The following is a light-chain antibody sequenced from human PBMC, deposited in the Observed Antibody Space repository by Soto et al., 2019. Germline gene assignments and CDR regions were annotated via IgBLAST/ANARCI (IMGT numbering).Light chain of an antibody. J-gene: IGLJ2*01. CDR3: SSYAGSNNFVV. CDR2: EVT. CDR1: SSDVGGYNY. V-gene: IGLV2-8*01. Sequence: SALTQPPSASGSPGQSVTISCTGTSSDVGGYNYVSWYQQRPGKAPKLMIYEVTKRPSGVPHRFSGSKSGNTASLTVSGLQAEDEADYYCSSYAGSNNFVVFGGGTKVTVL.